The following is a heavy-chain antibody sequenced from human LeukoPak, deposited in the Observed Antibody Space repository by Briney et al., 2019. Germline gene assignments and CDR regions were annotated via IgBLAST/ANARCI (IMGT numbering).Heavy chain of an antibody. D-gene: IGHD3-10*01. CDR3: AKGPAMVRGTFDP. Sequence: GGSLRLSCATSGFTFSSYAMSWVRQAPGKGLEWVSSISGSGGNTYYADSVKGRFTTSRDYSKNTLYLQMNSLRTEETAVYYCAKGPAMVRGTFDPWGQGTLVTVSS. V-gene: IGHV3-23*01. J-gene: IGHJ5*02. CDR2: ISGSGGNT. CDR1: GFTFSSYA.